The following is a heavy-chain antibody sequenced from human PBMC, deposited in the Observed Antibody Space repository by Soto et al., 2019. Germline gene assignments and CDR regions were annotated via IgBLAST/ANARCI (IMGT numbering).Heavy chain of an antibody. CDR3: ARDRYGIAARLDYYYGMDV. Sequence: QVQLVQSGAEVKKPGASVKVSCKASGYTFTGYYMHWVRQAPGQGLEWMGWINPNSGGTNYAQKFQGRVTMTRDTAISTAYRELSRLRSDDTAVYYCARDRYGIAARLDYYYGMDVWGQGTTVTVSS. CDR1: GYTFTGYY. D-gene: IGHD6-6*01. J-gene: IGHJ6*02. V-gene: IGHV1-2*02. CDR2: INPNSGGT.